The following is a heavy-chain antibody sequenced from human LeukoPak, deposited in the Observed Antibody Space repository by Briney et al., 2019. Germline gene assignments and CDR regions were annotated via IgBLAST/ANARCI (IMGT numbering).Heavy chain of an antibody. CDR1: GYTFTSYA. CDR3: ARFSIAAAPVDDY. J-gene: IGHJ4*02. V-gene: IGHV7-4-1*02. D-gene: IGHD6-13*01. Sequence: PGGSLRLSCAASGYTFTSYAMNWVRQAPGQGLEWMGWINTNTGNPTYAQGFTGRFVFSLDTSVSTAYLQISSLKAEDTAVYYCARFSIAAAPVDDYWGQGTLVTVSS. CDR2: INTNTGNP.